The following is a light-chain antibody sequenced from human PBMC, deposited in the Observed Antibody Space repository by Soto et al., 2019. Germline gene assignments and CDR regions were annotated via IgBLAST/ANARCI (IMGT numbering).Light chain of an antibody. J-gene: IGLJ2*01. V-gene: IGLV2-23*02. Sequence: QSALTQPASVSGSPGQSITISCTGTSSDVGSYNLVSWYQQHPGKAPKLMIYEVSKRPSGVSNRFSGSKSGNTASLTISGLQAKDEADYYCCSYAGSSPVVFGGGTKLTVL. CDR1: SSDVGSYNL. CDR3: CSYAGSSPVV. CDR2: EVS.